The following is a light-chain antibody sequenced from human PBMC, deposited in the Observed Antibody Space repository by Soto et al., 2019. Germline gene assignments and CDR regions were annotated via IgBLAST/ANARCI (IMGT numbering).Light chain of an antibody. Sequence: TPAPVTLSLSPGPSASLSGRDIQSVSNNYLAWYQQKPGQAPRLLIYDASTRATVIPARFSGSGSGTEFTLTISSLQSEDFAVYYCQQYNDWPPITFGQGTRL. CDR3: QQYNDWPPIT. V-gene: IGKV3-15*01. CDR1: QSVSNN. CDR2: DAS. J-gene: IGKJ5*01.